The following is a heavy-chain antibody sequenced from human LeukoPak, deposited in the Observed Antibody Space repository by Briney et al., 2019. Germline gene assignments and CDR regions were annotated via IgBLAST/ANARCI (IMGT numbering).Heavy chain of an antibody. V-gene: IGHV4-30-4*01. CDR1: GGSISSGDYY. CDR2: IYYSGST. D-gene: IGHD5-18*01. Sequence: SQTLSLTCTVSGGSISSGDYYWSWIRQPPGKGLEWTGYIYYSGSTYYNPSLKSRVTISVDTSKNQFSLKLSSVTAADTAVYYCARENIQLWSNFDYWGQGTLVTVSS. J-gene: IGHJ4*02. CDR3: ARENIQLWSNFDY.